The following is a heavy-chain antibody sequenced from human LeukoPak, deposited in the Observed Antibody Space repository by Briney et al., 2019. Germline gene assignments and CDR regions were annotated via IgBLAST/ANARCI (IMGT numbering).Heavy chain of an antibody. CDR3: ARARLYSSGWYGDYFDY. J-gene: IGHJ4*02. CDR2: ISYDGSNK. Sequence: GGSLRLSCAASGFTFSSYATHWVRQAPGKGLEWVAVISYDGSNKYYADSVKGRFTISRDNSKNTLYLQMNSLRAEDTAVYYCARARLYSSGWYGDYFDYWGQGTLVTVSS. D-gene: IGHD6-19*01. CDR1: GFTFSSYA. V-gene: IGHV3-30*04.